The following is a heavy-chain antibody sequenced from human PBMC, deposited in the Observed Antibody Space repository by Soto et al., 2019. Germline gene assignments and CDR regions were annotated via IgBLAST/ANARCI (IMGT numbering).Heavy chain of an antibody. CDR2: IVVGSGNT. Sequence: SVTVSCKASGFTFTSSAVQWVRQARGQRLEWIGWIVVGSGNTNYAQKFQERVTITRDTSTSTAYMELRSLRSDDTAVYYCARSSDYFDYWGQGTLVTVSS. CDR3: ARSSDYFDY. V-gene: IGHV1-58*01. J-gene: IGHJ4*02. CDR1: GFTFTSSA.